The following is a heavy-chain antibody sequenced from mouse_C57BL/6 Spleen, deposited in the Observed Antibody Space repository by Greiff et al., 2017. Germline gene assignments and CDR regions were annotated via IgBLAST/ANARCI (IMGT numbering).Heavy chain of an antibody. CDR1: GFTFSDYG. CDR3: ARTIYYGSSYFDY. D-gene: IGHD1-1*01. Sequence: EVQLVESGGGLVKPGGSLKLSCAASGFTFSDYGMHWVRQAPEKGLEWVAYISSGNSTIYYADTVKGRFTISRDNATNTLFLQMTSLRSEDTAMYYCARTIYYGSSYFDYWGQGTTLTVSS. J-gene: IGHJ2*01. CDR2: ISSGNSTI. V-gene: IGHV5-17*01.